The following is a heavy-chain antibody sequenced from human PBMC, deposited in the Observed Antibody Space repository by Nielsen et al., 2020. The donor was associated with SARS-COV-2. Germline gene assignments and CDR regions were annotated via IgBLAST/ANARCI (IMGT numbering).Heavy chain of an antibody. CDR2: FDPEDGET. V-gene: IGHV1-24*01. J-gene: IGHJ3*02. CDR3: ATWFGESEGFDAFDI. CDR1: GYTLTGIS. Sequence: ASVKVSCKVSGYTLTGISMHWVRQAPGKGLEWMGGFDPEDGETIYAQKFQGRVTMTEDTSTDTAYMELSSLRSEDTAVYYCATWFGESEGFDAFDIWGQGTMVTVSS. D-gene: IGHD3-10*01.